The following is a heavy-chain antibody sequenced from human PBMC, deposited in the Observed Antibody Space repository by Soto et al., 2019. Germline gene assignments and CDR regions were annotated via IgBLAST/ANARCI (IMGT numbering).Heavy chain of an antibody. J-gene: IGHJ4*02. D-gene: IGHD6-13*01. CDR2: INHSGST. CDR3: ARKDSSSSFDY. V-gene: IGHV4-34*01. Sequence: QVQLQQWGAGLLKPSETLSLTCAVYGGSFSGYYWSWIRQPPGKGLEWIGEINHSGSTNYNPSLKSXXTXSXXTSKNQFSLKLSSVTAADTAVYYCARKDSSSSFDYWGQGTLVTVSS. CDR1: GGSFSGYY.